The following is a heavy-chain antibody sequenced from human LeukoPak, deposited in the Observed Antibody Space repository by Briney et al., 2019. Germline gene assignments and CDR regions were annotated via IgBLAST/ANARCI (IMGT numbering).Heavy chain of an antibody. CDR1: GFTFSSYA. D-gene: IGHD3-22*01. V-gene: IGHV3-23*01. CDR2: ISGSGGST. J-gene: IGHJ4*02. Sequence: GGSLRLSCAASGFTFSSYAMSCVRQAPGKGLEWVSAISGSGGSTYYADSVKGRFTISRDNSKNTLYLQMNSLRAEDTAVYYCAKGDSSGAAGYYFDYWGQGTLVTVSS. CDR3: AKGDSSGAAGYYFDY.